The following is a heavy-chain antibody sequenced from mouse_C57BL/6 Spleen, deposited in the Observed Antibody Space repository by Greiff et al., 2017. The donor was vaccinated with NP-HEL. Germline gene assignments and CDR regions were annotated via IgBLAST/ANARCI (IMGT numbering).Heavy chain of an antibody. CDR1: GYTFTSYW. D-gene: IGHD2-5*01. V-gene: IGHV1-50*01. CDR3: ARSGDYSNYPYYFDD. Sequence: QVQLQQPGAELVKPGASVKLSCKASGYTFTSYWMQWVKQRPGQGLEWIGEIDPSDSYTNYNQKFKGKATLTVDTSSSTAYMQLSSLTSEDSAVYYCARSGDYSNYPYYFDDWGQGTTLTVSS. J-gene: IGHJ2*01. CDR2: IDPSDSYT.